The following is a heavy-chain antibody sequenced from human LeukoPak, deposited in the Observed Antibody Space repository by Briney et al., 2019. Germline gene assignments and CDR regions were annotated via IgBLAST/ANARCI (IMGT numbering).Heavy chain of an antibody. V-gene: IGHV1-18*01. CDR3: AKDTAMGNFDY. D-gene: IGHD5-18*01. J-gene: IGHJ4*02. CDR1: GYTFISYG. CDR2: ISAYNGNT. Sequence: ASVKVSCKASGYTFISYGISWVRQAPGQGLEWMGWISAYNGNTNYAQKLQGRVTMTTDTSTSTAYMELRSLRSDDTAVYYCAKDTAMGNFDYWGQGTLVTVSS.